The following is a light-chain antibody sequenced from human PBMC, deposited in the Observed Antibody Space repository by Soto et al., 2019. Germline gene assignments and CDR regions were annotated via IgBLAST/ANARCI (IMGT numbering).Light chain of an antibody. CDR3: AAWDDSLTGWV. CDR1: TSSIGSNY. CDR2: RNN. Sequence: QPVLTQPPSTSATPGQRVTISCSGSTSSIGSNYVYWYQQLPGTAPKLLIYRNNQRPSGVPARFSGSKSGTSASLAISGLRSEDEADYYCAAWDDSLTGWVFGGGTKVTVL. V-gene: IGLV1-47*01. J-gene: IGLJ3*02.